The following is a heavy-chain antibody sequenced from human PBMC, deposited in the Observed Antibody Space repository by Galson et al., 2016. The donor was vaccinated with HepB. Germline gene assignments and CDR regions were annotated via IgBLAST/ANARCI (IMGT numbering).Heavy chain of an antibody. V-gene: IGHV3-7*01. J-gene: IGHJ4*02. Sequence: SLRLSCAASGFTFNAHWMNWVRQAPGKGLEWVANIRGDGIVSYYAESVRGRFTISRDNAKNSLHLQMNGLRVDETAVYDCSREMTGSYFDWGQGTLVTVSS. CDR3: SREMTGSYFD. CDR1: GFTFNAHW. CDR2: IRGDGIVS. D-gene: IGHD3-10*01.